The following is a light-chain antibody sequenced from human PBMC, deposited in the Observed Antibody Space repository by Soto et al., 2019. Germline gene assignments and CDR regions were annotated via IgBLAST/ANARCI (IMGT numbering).Light chain of an antibody. V-gene: IGKV1-39*01. J-gene: IGKJ1*01. CDR2: GAS. Sequence: DIQMTQSPSSLSASVGDRVTITCRASQTISIFLNWYQQKPGKAPKLLIYGASTLQGGVPSRFSGSGSGTDFTLTISRLQPEDFATYYFQRSYGSPPWTFGQATKVEIK. CDR1: QTISIF. CDR3: QRSYGSPPWT.